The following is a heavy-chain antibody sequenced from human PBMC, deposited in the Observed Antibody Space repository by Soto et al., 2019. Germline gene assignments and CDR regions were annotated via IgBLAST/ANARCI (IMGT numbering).Heavy chain of an antibody. D-gene: IGHD4-17*01. CDR3: ARDGSSGDYGFDYYYYYMDV. Sequence: GGSLRLSCAASGFTFSSYSMNWVRQAPGKGLEWVSSISSSSSYIYYADSVKGRFTISRDNAKNSLYLQMNSLRAEDTAVYYCARDGSSGDYGFDYYYYYMDVWGKGTTVTVSS. CDR2: ISSSSSYI. V-gene: IGHV3-21*01. CDR1: GFTFSSYS. J-gene: IGHJ6*03.